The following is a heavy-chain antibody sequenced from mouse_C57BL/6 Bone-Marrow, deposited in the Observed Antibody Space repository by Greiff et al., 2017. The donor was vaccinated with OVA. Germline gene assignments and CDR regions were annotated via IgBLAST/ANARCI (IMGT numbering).Heavy chain of an antibody. CDR1: GYTFTSYW. CDR2: IHPNSGST. Sequence: VQLQQPGAELVKPGASVKLSCKASGYTFTSYWMHWVKQRPGQGLEWIGMIHPNSGSTNYNEKFKSKATLTVDKSSSTAYMQLSSLTSEDSAVYYGARGKYRSNYLDCAMDYWGQGTSVTVSS. J-gene: IGHJ4*01. CDR3: ARGKYRSNYLDCAMDY. D-gene: IGHD2-5*01. V-gene: IGHV1-64*01.